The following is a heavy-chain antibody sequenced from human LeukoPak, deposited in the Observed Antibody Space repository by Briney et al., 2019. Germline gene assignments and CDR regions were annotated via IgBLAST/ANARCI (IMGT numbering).Heavy chain of an antibody. D-gene: IGHD3-16*02. CDR3: ARGPIMITFGGVIVRDAFDI. V-gene: IGHV4-34*01. CDR2: INHSGST. Sequence: SETLSLTCAVYGGSFSGYYWSWIRQPPGKGLEWIGEINHSGSTNYNPSLKSRVTISVDTSKNQFSLKLSSVTAADTAVYYCARGPIMITFGGVIVRDAFDIWGQGTMVTVSS. CDR1: GGSFSGYY. J-gene: IGHJ3*02.